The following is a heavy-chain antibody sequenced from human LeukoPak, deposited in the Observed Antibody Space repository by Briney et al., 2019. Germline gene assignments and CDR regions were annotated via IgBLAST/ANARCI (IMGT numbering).Heavy chain of an antibody. V-gene: IGHV3-23*01. CDR2: ISGSGGST. CDR3: AKDYQSGITMYYLHY. Sequence: GGSLRLSCAASGFTFSSYAMSWVRQAPGKGLEWVSAISGSGGSTYYADSVKGRFTISRDNSKNTLYLQMNSLRAEDTAVYYCAKDYQSGITMYYLHYWGQGTLVTVSS. J-gene: IGHJ4*02. D-gene: IGHD3-10*02. CDR1: GFTFSSYA.